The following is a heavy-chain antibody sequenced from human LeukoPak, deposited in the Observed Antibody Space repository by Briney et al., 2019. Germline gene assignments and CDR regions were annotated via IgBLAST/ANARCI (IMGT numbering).Heavy chain of an antibody. Sequence: GGSLRLSCAASGFTFSDYYMSWIRQAPGKGLEWVSYISSSGSTIYYADSVKGRFTISRDNAKNSLYLQMNSLRAEDTALYYCARVATAHYYYYYMDVWGKGTTVTVSS. CDR2: ISSSGSTI. CDR3: ARVATAHYYYYYMDV. CDR1: GFTFSDYY. J-gene: IGHJ6*03. V-gene: IGHV3-11*01. D-gene: IGHD5-12*01.